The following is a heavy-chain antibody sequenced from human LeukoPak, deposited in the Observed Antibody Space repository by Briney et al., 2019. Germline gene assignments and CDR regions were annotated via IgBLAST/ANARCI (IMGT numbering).Heavy chain of an antibody. Sequence: GGSLGLSCAASGFTVSSNYMSWVRQAPGKGLEWVSVIYSGGSTYYADSVKGRFTISRDNSKNTLYLQMNSLRAEDTAVYYCARVTGYSSGWGGYFDLWGRGTLVTVSS. CDR1: GFTVSSNY. CDR2: IYSGGST. V-gene: IGHV3-53*01. D-gene: IGHD6-19*01. J-gene: IGHJ2*01. CDR3: ARVTGYSSGWGGYFDL.